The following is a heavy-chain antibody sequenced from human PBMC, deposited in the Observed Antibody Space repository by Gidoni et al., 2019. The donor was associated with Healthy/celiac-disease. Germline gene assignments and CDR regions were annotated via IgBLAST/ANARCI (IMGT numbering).Heavy chain of an antibody. D-gene: IGHD5-18*01. CDR2: IIPIFGTA. CDR3: ARMRGDTAMDRSYYYGMDV. J-gene: IGHJ6*02. CDR1: GGTFSSYA. V-gene: IGHV1-69*01. Sequence: QVQLVQSGAEVKKPGSSVKVSCKASGGTFSSYAISWVRQAPGQGLEWMGGIIPIFGTANYAQKFQGRVTITADESTSTAYMELSSLRSEDTAVYYCARMRGDTAMDRSYYYGMDVWGQGTTVTVSS.